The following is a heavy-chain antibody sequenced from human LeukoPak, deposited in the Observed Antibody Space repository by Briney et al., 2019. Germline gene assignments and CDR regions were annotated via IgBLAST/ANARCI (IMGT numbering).Heavy chain of an antibody. Sequence: SETLSLTCAVSGGSISSGGYSWSWIRQPPGKGLEWIGRIYTSGSTNYNPSLKSRVTMSVDTSKNQFSLKLSSVTAADTAVYYCLQDTNYWGQGTLVTVSS. CDR1: GGSISSGGYS. V-gene: IGHV4-30-4*07. CDR2: IYTSGST. CDR3: LQDTNY. J-gene: IGHJ4*02. D-gene: IGHD2-15*01.